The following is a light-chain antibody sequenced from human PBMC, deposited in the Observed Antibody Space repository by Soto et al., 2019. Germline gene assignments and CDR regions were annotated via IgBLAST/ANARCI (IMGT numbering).Light chain of an antibody. Sequence: ESVFTQSPGTLSLSPGERATLSCRASQSVSSYLAWYQQKPGQAPRLLIYDASTRATGISARFSGSGSGTDFTLTISSLEPEDFAMYYCQQRSNWPVTFGQGTKV. J-gene: IGKJ1*01. CDR2: DAS. CDR1: QSVSSY. V-gene: IGKV3-11*01. CDR3: QQRSNWPVT.